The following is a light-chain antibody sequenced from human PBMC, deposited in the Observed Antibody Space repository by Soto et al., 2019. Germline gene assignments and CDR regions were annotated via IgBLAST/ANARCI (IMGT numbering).Light chain of an antibody. CDR2: DVS. V-gene: IGLV2-14*01. CDR1: SSDVGGYNY. CDR3: SSYTSSSPRVV. Sequence: QSALTQPASVSGSPGQSITISCTGTSSDVGGYNYVSWYQQHPGKAPKLMIHDVSNRPSGVSNRFSGSKSGNTASLTISGLQAEDEADYYCSSYTSSSPRVVFGGGTKLTVL. J-gene: IGLJ2*01.